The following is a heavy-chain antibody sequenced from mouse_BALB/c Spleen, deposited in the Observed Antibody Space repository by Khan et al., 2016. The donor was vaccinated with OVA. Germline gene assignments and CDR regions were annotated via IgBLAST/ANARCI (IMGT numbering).Heavy chain of an antibody. J-gene: IGHJ2*01. Sequence: QVQLQQSGPGLVAPSQSLSITCTVSGFSLTSNGVSWVRQPPGKGLEWLGVIWGDGSINYHSVLKSRLRISKDNSKSQVFLKLNSLQTDDTATYYCAKLRVFYFDYWGQGTTLTVSS. CDR1: GFSLTSNG. V-gene: IGHV2-3*01. CDR2: IWGDGSI. CDR3: AKLRVFYFDY.